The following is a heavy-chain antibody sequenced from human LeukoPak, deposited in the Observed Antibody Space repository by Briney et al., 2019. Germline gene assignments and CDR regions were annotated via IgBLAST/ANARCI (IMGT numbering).Heavy chain of an antibody. D-gene: IGHD1-1*01. CDR3: ARDGTPGTTFRFDP. J-gene: IGHJ5*02. Sequence: ASVKVSCKASGYTFTSYYMYWVRQAPGQGLEWMGWISGYNGNTNYAQKFQARVTMTTDTSTTTAYMELRSLRSDDTAVYYCARDGTPGTTFRFDPWGQGTLVIVSS. CDR2: ISGYNGNT. CDR1: GYTFTSYY. V-gene: IGHV1-18*04.